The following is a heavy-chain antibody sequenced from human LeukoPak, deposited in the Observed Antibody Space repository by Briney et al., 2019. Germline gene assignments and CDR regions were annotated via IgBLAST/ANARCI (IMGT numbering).Heavy chain of an antibody. D-gene: IGHD1-14*01. CDR3: ARTGQFDP. CDR2: IGVATGTT. Sequence: GGSLRLSCAASGVTFSSYAMSWVREAPGRGVEWVSTIGVATGTTYYGDSVKGRFTISRDNSKNTLFLQMNSLRAEDTALYYCARTGQFDPWGQGTLVTVSS. V-gene: IGHV3-23*01. J-gene: IGHJ5*02. CDR1: GVTFSSYA.